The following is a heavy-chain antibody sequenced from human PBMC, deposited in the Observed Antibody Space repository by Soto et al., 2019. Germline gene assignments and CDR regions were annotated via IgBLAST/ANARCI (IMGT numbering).Heavy chain of an antibody. D-gene: IGHD3-22*01. CDR2: SSAYNGNT. J-gene: IGHJ1*01. V-gene: IGHV1-18*01. Sequence: QVQLVQSGAEVKRPGASVKVSCKASGYTFISYGISWVRQAPGQGPEWMGWSSAYNGNTNTAQKFQGRVTMTTDTSTSTAYMELRSLRSDDTAVYYCARDAPTYYYDSSGRQYFQHWGQGTLVTVSS. CDR3: ARDAPTYYYDSSGRQYFQH. CDR1: GYTFISYG.